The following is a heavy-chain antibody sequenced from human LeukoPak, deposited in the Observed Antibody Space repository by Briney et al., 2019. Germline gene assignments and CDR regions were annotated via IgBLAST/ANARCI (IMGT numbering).Heavy chain of an antibody. CDR2: INPSGCNT. D-gene: IGHD6-13*01. CDR3: ARDLSVRAAAASYMDV. CDR1: GYTFTRYY. V-gene: IGHV1-46*01. Sequence: RASVKVFCKASGYTFTRYYMHWVRQAPGQGLEWMGIINPSGCNTRYAQKFQGRVTMPRDTSTSTVYMELSSLRSEDTAVYYCARDLSVRAAAASYMDVWGKGTTVTISS. J-gene: IGHJ6*03.